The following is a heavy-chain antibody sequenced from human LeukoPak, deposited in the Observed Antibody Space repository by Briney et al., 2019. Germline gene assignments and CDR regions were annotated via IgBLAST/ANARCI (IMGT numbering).Heavy chain of an antibody. V-gene: IGHV3-49*04. J-gene: IGHJ3*02. CDR3: TRELTYYYGSGSYAFDI. CDR2: IRSKAYGGTT. D-gene: IGHD3-10*01. Sequence: PGGSLRLSCAASGFTFSNYWMTWVRRAPGKGLEWVGFIRSKAYGGTTEYAASVKGRFTISRDDSKSIAYLQMNSLKTEDTAVYYCTRELTYYYGSGSYAFDIWGQGTMVTVSS. CDR1: GFTFSNYW.